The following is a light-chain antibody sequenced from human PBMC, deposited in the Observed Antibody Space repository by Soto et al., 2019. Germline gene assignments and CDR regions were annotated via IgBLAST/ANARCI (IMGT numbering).Light chain of an antibody. CDR1: QSISSY. Sequence: DIQMTQSPSSLSASVGDRVTITCRASQSISSYLNWYQQKPGKAPKLLIYAASSLQSGVPSRFSGSGSGTDFTLTISSLQPEDFATYYCQQSYSNQLTFSGGTKVDIK. CDR2: AAS. J-gene: IGKJ4*01. V-gene: IGKV1-39*01. CDR3: QQSYSNQLT.